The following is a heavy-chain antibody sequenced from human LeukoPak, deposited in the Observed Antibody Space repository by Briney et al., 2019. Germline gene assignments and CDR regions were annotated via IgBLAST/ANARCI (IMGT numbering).Heavy chain of an antibody. V-gene: IGHV4-30-4*07. CDR3: AREAAIARDDAFDI. CDR1: GGSISSGGYS. D-gene: IGHD5-18*01. CDR2: IYYSGST. Sequence: SQTLSLTCAVSGGSISSGGYSRSWIRQPPGKGLEWIGYIYYSGSTYYNPSLKSRVTISVDTSKNQFSLKLSSVTAADTAVYYCAREAAIARDDAFDIWGQGTMVTVSS. J-gene: IGHJ3*02.